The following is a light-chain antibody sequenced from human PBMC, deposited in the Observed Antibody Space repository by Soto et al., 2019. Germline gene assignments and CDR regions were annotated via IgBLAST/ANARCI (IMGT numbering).Light chain of an antibody. V-gene: IGKV3-15*01. CDR1: QSVSSN. CDR3: QQYNNWPLT. J-gene: IGKJ4*01. Sequence: EIVMTQSPATLSVSQGERATLSCRASQSVSSNLAWYQQKPGQAPRLLIYGASTRATDIPARFSGSRSGTEFTLTISSLQSEDFAVYYCQQYNNWPLTFGGGTKVEIK. CDR2: GAS.